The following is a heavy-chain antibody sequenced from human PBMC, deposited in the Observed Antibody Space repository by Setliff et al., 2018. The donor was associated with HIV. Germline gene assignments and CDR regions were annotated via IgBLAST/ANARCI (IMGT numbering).Heavy chain of an antibody. V-gene: IGHV4-59*01. CDR2: VYHSGGT. Sequence: PSETLSLTCNVSGASISSYYWSRIRQPPGKGLEWIGYVYHSGGTNYNPSLKSRLTISTDASKNQFSLKLSSVTTADTAVYYCARATATWLVDNWGQGTLVTVSS. CDR3: ARATATWLVDN. J-gene: IGHJ4*02. D-gene: IGHD2-15*01. CDR1: GASISSYY.